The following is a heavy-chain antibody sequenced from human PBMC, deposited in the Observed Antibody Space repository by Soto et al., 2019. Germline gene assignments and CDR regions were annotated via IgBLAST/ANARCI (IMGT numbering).Heavy chain of an antibody. J-gene: IGHJ6*02. Sequence: QLQLVESGGGLVQPGGSLRLSCAASGFTFSDYYMSWIRQAPGKGLEWLSSISSGGQGIYYADSVKGQFTISRDNAKNSVYLQMNSLRAEHTAIYYCATVVPSLYDNTWYYGMDVWGQGTTVTVS. CDR2: ISSGGQGI. D-gene: IGHD1-1*01. CDR3: ATVVPSLYDNTWYYGMDV. CDR1: GFTFSDYY. V-gene: IGHV3-11*04.